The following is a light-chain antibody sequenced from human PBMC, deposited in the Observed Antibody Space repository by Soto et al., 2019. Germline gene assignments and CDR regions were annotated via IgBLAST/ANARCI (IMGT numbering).Light chain of an antibody. Sequence: DVVMTQSPLSLAVTLGQPASISCRSSQSLLYSDGNSYLNWFHQRPGQSPRRLIYTVTYRDSGVPDGFSGSGSDTDFTLKISRVEAEDVGIYYCMQGTHWPITFGQGTRLEIK. V-gene: IGKV2-30*01. J-gene: IGKJ5*01. CDR2: TVT. CDR3: MQGTHWPIT. CDR1: QSLLYSDGNSY.